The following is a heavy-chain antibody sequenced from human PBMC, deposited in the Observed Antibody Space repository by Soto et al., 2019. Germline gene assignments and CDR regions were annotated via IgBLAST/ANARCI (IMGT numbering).Heavy chain of an antibody. CDR3: ARWVVVGARRYFDY. Sequence: VASVKVSCKASGGTFSSYAISWVRQAPGQGLEWMGGIIPIFGTANYAQKFQGRVTITADESTSTAYMELSSLRSEDTAVYYCARWVVVGARRYFDYWGQGTLVTVSS. V-gene: IGHV1-69*13. J-gene: IGHJ4*02. CDR1: GGTFSSYA. D-gene: IGHD1-26*01. CDR2: IIPIFGTA.